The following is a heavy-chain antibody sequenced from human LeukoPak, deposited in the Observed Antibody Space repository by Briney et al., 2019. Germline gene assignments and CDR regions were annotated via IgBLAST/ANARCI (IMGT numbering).Heavy chain of an antibody. CDR2: IYYSGST. J-gene: IGHJ4*02. CDR1: GGSISSYY. D-gene: IGHD1-26*01. CDR3: ADLGAGSVGATTWDLDY. Sequence: SETLSLTCTVTGGSISSYYWSWIRQPPGKGLEWTGNIYYSGSTNYNPSLKSRVTISVGTSKNQFSLKLSSVTAADTAVYYCADLGAGSVGATTWDLDYWGQGTLVTVSS. V-gene: IGHV4-59*08.